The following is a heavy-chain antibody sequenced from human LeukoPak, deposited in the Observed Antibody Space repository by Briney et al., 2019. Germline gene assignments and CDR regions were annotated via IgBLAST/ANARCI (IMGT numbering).Heavy chain of an antibody. Sequence: GGSLRLSCAASGFTFSNYDMHWAHQAPGKGLEWVTFIRSDGSDKYYADSVKGRFTISRDNSRNTLYLQMNSLRPEDTAVYYCGGLAVFDYWGQGTLVTVSS. D-gene: IGHD2-15*01. V-gene: IGHV3-30*02. J-gene: IGHJ4*02. CDR3: GGLAVFDY. CDR1: GFTFSNYD. CDR2: IRSDGSDK.